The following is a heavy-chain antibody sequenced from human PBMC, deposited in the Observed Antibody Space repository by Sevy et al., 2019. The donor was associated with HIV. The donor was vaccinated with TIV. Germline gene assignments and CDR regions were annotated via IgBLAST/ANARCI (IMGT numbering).Heavy chain of an antibody. Sequence: SETLSLTCTVSGGSISSSSYYWGWIRQPPGKGLEWIGSIYYSGSTYYNPSLKSRVTISVDTSKNQFSLKLSSVTAADTAVYYCARQRNIVLVVYAADAFDIWGQGTMVTVSS. CDR2: IYYSGST. CDR1: GGSISSSSYY. CDR3: ARQRNIVLVVYAADAFDI. J-gene: IGHJ3*02. V-gene: IGHV4-39*01. D-gene: IGHD2-8*02.